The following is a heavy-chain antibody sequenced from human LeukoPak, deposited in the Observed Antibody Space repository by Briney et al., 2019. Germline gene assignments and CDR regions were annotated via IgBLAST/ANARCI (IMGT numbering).Heavy chain of an antibody. Sequence: GGSLRLSCAASGFTFSSYSMNWVRQAPGKGLEWVSSISSSSSYIYYADSVKGRFTISRDNAKNSLYLQMNSLRAEDTTVYYCARERYRGDASYDYWGQGTLVTVSS. J-gene: IGHJ4*02. CDR3: ARERYRGDASYDY. CDR1: GFTFSSYS. V-gene: IGHV3-21*01. D-gene: IGHD3-10*01. CDR2: ISSSSSYI.